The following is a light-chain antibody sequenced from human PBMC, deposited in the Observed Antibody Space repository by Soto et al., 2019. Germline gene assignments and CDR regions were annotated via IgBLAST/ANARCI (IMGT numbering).Light chain of an antibody. CDR3: QQYGTSPTT. V-gene: IGKV3-20*01. CDR2: GAS. CDR1: QSVTSSY. J-gene: IGKJ1*01. Sequence: EFVLTQSPGTLSLSPGESATLSFRARQSVTSSYLAWYQQKPGQAPRFLMYGASSRATGIPDRFSSRGSGTDFTLTISRLEPEDFAVYYCQQYGTSPTTFGQGTKV.